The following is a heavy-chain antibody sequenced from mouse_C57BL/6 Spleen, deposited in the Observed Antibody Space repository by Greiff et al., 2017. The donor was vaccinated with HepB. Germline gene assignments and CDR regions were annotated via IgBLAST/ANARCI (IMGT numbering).Heavy chain of an antibody. CDR2: IYPRCGNT. CDR3: ASGNGYSNFYY. V-gene: IGHV1-81*01. Sequence: QVQLQQSGAELARPGASVKLSCKASGYTFTSYGISWVKQRTGQGLEWIGEIYPRCGNTYYNEKFKGKATLTADKSSSTAYMELRSLTSEDSAVYFCASGNGYSNFYYWGQGTTLTVSS. D-gene: IGHD2-5*01. J-gene: IGHJ2*01. CDR1: GYTFTSYG.